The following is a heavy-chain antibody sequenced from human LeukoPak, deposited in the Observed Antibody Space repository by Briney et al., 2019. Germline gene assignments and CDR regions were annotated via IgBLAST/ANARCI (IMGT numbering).Heavy chain of an antibody. J-gene: IGHJ5*02. CDR2: IIPIFGTA. Sequence: VASVNVSCKASGGTFSSYAISWVRQAPGQGLEWMGGIIPIFGTANYAQKFQGRVTITTDESTSTAYMELSSLRSEDTAVYYCAEAQWLVKEYNWFDPWGQGTLVTVSS. CDR1: GGTFSSYA. V-gene: IGHV1-69*05. CDR3: AEAQWLVKEYNWFDP. D-gene: IGHD6-19*01.